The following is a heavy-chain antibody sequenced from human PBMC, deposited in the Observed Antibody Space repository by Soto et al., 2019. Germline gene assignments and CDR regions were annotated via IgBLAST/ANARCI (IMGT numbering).Heavy chain of an antibody. Sequence: QVQLVQSGAEVKKPGASVKVSCKASGYTFTSYAMHWVRQAPGQRLEWMGWINAGNGNTKYSQKFQGRVTITRDTSASTAYMELSSLRAEDTAVYYCARDQAALWPYYFDYWGQGTLVTVSS. D-gene: IGHD2-15*01. CDR3: ARDQAALWPYYFDY. CDR2: INAGNGNT. V-gene: IGHV1-3*01. CDR1: GYTFTSYA. J-gene: IGHJ4*02.